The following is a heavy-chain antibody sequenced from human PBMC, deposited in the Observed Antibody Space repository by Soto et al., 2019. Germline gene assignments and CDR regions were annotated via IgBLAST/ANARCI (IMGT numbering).Heavy chain of an antibody. CDR2: INPDGSEK. CDR1: GFTFSRHW. CDR3: ARGFSSSPIFEDYLDY. J-gene: IGHJ4*02. V-gene: IGHV3-7*04. D-gene: IGHD6-13*01. Sequence: EVQLVESGGGLVQPGGSLRLSCAASGFTFSRHWMTWVRQAPGKGLEWVANINPDGSEKFSVDSVKGRFTISRDNAKNSLYLQMNSLRAEDTAVYFCARGFSSSPIFEDYLDYWGQGALVTVSS.